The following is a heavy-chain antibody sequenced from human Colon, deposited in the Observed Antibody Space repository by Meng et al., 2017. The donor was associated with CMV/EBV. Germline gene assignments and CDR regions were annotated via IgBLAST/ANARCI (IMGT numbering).Heavy chain of an antibody. CDR2: ISSSSMTI. CDR1: GFSFDYYE. CDR3: AKARGRDLLYSYFGMDV. J-gene: IGHJ6*02. V-gene: IGHV3-48*03. D-gene: IGHD3-16*01. Sequence: GESLKISCAASGFSFDYYEMNWVRQAPGKGLEWISYISSSSMTIQYAESVKGRFTISRDNAKNSLYLQMNGLRAEDTAVYYCAKARGRDLLYSYFGMDVWGQGTTVTVSS.